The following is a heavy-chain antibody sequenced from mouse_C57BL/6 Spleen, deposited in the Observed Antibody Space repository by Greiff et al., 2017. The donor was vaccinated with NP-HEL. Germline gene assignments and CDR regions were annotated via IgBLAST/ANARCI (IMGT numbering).Heavy chain of an antibody. CDR2: ISSGGSYT. CDR3: AREGNSYFDY. D-gene: IGHD2-1*01. CDR1: GFTFSSYG. V-gene: IGHV5-6*01. Sequence: EVQLVESGGDLVKPGGSLKLSCAASGFTFSSYGMSWVRQTPDKRLEWVATISSGGSYTYYPDSVKGRFTISRENAKNSLYLQMSSLKSEDTAMYYCAREGNSYFDYWGQVTTLTVSS. J-gene: IGHJ2*01.